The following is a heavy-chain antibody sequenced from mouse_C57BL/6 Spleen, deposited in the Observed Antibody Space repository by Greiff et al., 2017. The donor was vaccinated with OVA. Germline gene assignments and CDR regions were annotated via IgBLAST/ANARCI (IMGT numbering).Heavy chain of an antibody. CDR2: IDPSDSYT. CDR1: GYTFTSYW. Sequence: VQLQQPGAELVMPGASVKLSCKASGYTFTSYWMHWVKQRPGQGLEWIGEIDPSDSYTNYNQKFKGKSTLTVDKSSSTAYMQLSSLTSEDSAVYYCAVTTVVAKMDYWGQGTSVTVSS. V-gene: IGHV1-69*01. CDR3: AVTTVVAKMDY. J-gene: IGHJ4*01. D-gene: IGHD1-1*01.